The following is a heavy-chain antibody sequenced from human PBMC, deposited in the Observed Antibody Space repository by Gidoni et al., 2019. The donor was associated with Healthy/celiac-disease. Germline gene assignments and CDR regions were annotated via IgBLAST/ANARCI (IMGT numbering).Heavy chain of an antibody. CDR3: AKDTVDTAMVNDFQH. D-gene: IGHD5-18*01. CDR2: ISYDGSNK. Sequence: QVQLVESGGGVVQPGRSLRLSCAASAFTFSSYAMHWVRQAPAKGLEWVAVISYDGSNKYYADSVKGRFTISRDNSKNTLYLQMNSLRAEDTAVYYCAKDTVDTAMVNDFQHWGQGTLVTVSS. J-gene: IGHJ1*01. CDR1: AFTFSSYA. V-gene: IGHV3-30-3*01.